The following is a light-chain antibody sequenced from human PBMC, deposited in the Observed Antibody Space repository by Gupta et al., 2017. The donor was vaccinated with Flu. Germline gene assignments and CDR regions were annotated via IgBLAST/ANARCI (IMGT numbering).Light chain of an antibody. CDR2: EVS. Sequence: QSALTPPASVSGSPGQSITIPSTGTSSDVGGYNYVSWYQQHPGKAPKLMIYEVSNRPSGVSNRFSGSKSGNTASLTISGLQAEDEADYYCSSYTSSSTLVVFGGGTKLTVL. J-gene: IGLJ2*01. V-gene: IGLV2-14*01. CDR3: SSYTSSSTLVV. CDR1: SSDVGGYNY.